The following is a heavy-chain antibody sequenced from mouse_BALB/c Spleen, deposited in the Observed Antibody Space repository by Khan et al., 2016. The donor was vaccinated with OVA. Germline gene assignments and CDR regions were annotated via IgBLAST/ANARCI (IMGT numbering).Heavy chain of an antibody. J-gene: IGHJ3*01. Sequence: EVQVVESGGDLVRPGGSLKLSCAASGFTFSTYGMSWVRQTPDKRLEWVATISTGGAYTYYPDSVKGRFTISRDNAKNNLYLQLSSLKSEDTAIYYCARLAYYYNSEGFAYWGQGTLVTVSA. CDR2: ISTGGAYT. V-gene: IGHV5-6*01. CDR3: ARLAYYYNSEGFAY. D-gene: IGHD1-1*01. CDR1: GFTFSTYG.